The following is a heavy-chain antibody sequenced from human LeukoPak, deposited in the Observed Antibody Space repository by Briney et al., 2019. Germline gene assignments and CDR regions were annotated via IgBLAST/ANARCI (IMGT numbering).Heavy chain of an antibody. CDR3: AGGGDIVLMVHADY. Sequence: ASVKVSCKVSGYTLTELSMHWVRQAPGKGLEWMGIINPSGGSTSYAQKFQGRVTMTRDTSTSTVYMELSSLRSEDTAVYYCAGGGDIVLMVHADYWGQGTLVTVSS. D-gene: IGHD2-8*01. CDR2: INPSGGST. J-gene: IGHJ4*02. V-gene: IGHV1-46*01. CDR1: GYTLTELS.